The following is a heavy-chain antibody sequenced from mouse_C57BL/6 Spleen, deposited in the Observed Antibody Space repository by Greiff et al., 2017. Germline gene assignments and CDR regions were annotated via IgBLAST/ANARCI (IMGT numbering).Heavy chain of an antibody. CDR3: AKIGYYGSSSLYYAMDY. CDR1: GYTFTSYW. D-gene: IGHD1-1*01. CDR2: IHPNSGST. V-gene: IGHV1-64*01. J-gene: IGHJ4*01. Sequence: QVQLQQPGAELVKPGASVKLSCKASGYTFTSYWMHWVKQRPGQGLEWIGMIHPNSGSTNYNEKFKSKGTLTVDKSSSTAYMQLSSLTSEDSAVYYCAKIGYYGSSSLYYAMDYWGQGTSVTVSS.